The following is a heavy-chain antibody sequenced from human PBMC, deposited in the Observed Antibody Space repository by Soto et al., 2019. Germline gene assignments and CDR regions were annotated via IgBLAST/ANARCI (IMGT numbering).Heavy chain of an antibody. CDR3: AKTVQISGSYYYGMDV. CDR2: ISVGGVST. V-gene: IGHV3-23*01. D-gene: IGHD3-3*01. CDR1: GFTFSNYA. Sequence: GSLRLSCAASGFTFSNYAMSWVRQAPGKGLEWVSAISVGGVSTYYADSVKGRFTISRDNSKNTVYLQMKSLRVEDTAVYYCAKTVQISGSYYYGMDVWGQGTTVTVSS. J-gene: IGHJ6*02.